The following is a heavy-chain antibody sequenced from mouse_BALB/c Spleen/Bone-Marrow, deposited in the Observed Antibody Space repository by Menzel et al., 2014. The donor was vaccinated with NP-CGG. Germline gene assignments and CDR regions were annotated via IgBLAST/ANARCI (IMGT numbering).Heavy chain of an antibody. D-gene: IGHD1-1*01. CDR1: GFNIKDTY. V-gene: IGHV14-3*02. CDR2: IDPANGNT. Sequence: EVQLQQSGAELVKPGASVKLSCTASGFNIKDTYMHWVKQRPEQGLEWIGRIDPANGNTKYDPKFQGKATITADTSSNTAYLQLSSLTSEDTAVYYCARSGGYSSFWAWFAYWGQGTLVTVSA. J-gene: IGHJ3*01. CDR3: ARSGGYSSFWAWFAY.